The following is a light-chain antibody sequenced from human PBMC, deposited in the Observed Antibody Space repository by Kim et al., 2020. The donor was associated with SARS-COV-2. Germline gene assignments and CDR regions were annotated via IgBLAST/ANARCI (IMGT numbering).Light chain of an antibody. CDR1: QSVSSMY. CDR2: GAS. V-gene: IGKV3-20*01. J-gene: IGKJ1*01. Sequence: IVLTQSPGTLSLSPGERATLSCRASQSVSSMYLAWYQQKPGQAPRLLIYGASNRATGIPDRISGSGSGTDFTLTISRQQPDVCAVYYCQRCENSPWTFGRGTKVDIK. CDR3: QRCENSPWT.